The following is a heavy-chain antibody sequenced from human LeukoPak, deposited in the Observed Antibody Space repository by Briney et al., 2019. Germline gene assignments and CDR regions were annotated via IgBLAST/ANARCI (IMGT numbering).Heavy chain of an antibody. CDR1: GFTFSSYS. Sequence: PGGSLRLSCAASGFTFSSYSMNWVRQAPGKGLEWVSGISWNSGSIGYADSVKGRFTISRDNAKNSLYLQMNSLRAEDTALYYCAKDSLVATIGRAFDIWGQGTMVTVSS. V-gene: IGHV3-9*01. J-gene: IGHJ3*02. CDR2: ISWNSGSI. D-gene: IGHD5-12*01. CDR3: AKDSLVATIGRAFDI.